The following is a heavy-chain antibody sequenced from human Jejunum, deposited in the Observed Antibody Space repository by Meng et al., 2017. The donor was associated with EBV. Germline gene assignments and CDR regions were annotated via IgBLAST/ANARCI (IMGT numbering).Heavy chain of an antibody. V-gene: IGHV4-61*01. CDR2: VYNSGNS. CDR3: ARGNVAGYYNYGMDV. CDR1: DGSISSSSFH. J-gene: IGHJ6*02. Sequence: QGQLQGSGPGLVKPSEPLSLACTVPDGSISSSSFHWSWIRQPPGKGLEWLGFVYNSGNSKNNPSFQTRVSISVDTSKNEFSLRLSSVTAEDTAVYYCARGNVAGYYNYGMDVWGQGRTVTVSS. D-gene: IGHD2-15*01.